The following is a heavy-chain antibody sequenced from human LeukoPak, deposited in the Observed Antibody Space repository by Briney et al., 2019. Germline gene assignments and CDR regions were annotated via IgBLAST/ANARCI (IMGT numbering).Heavy chain of an antibody. CDR3: AKDYCGGDCYAFDY. D-gene: IGHD2-21*02. CDR2: ISYDGSNK. V-gene: IGHV3-30*18. CDR1: GFTFSSYG. J-gene: IGHJ4*02. Sequence: PGRSLRLSCAASGFTFSSYGMHWVRQAPGKGLEWAAVISYDGSNKYYADSVKGRFTISRDNSKNTLYLQMNSLRAEDTAVYYCAKDYCGGDCYAFDYWGQGTLVTVSS.